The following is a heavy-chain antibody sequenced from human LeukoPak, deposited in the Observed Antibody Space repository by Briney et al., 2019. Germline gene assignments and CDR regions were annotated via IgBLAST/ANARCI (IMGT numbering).Heavy chain of an antibody. CDR2: IIPILGIA. V-gene: IGHV1-69*04. J-gene: IGHJ4*02. CDR1: GGTFSSYT. Sequence: GASVKVSCKASGGTFSSYTISWLRQAPGQGLEWMGRIIPILGIANYAQKFQGRVTITADKSTSTAYMELSSLRSEDTAVYYCVRDQKSRVGAWGLDYWGQGTLVTVSS. D-gene: IGHD1-26*01. CDR3: VRDQKSRVGAWGLDY.